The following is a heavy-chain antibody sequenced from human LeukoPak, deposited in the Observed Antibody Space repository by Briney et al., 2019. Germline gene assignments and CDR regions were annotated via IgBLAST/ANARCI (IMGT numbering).Heavy chain of an antibody. CDR1: GYTFTGYG. CDR2: ISAKNGNT. Sequence: ASVKVSCKASGYTFTGYGISWVRQAPGQGLEWMGWISAKNGNTNYAQKLQGRVTMTTDTSTSTAYMELRSLRSDDTAVYYCARDTEWEKNPDYFDYWGQGTLVTVSS. V-gene: IGHV1-18*01. J-gene: IGHJ4*02. D-gene: IGHD1-26*01. CDR3: ARDTEWEKNPDYFDY.